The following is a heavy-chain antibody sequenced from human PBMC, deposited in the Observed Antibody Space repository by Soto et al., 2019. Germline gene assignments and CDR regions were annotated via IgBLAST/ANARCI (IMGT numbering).Heavy chain of an antibody. V-gene: IGHV3-7*01. Sequence: GGSLRLSCAASGFTFSSYWMSWVRQAPGKGLEWVANIKQDGSEKYYVDSVKGRFTISRDNAKNSLYLQMNSLRAEDTAVYYCARGSPYYDFWSGYCRYWGQGTLVTVSS. D-gene: IGHD3-3*01. CDR2: IKQDGSEK. J-gene: IGHJ4*02. CDR3: ARGSPYYDFWSGYCRY. CDR1: GFTFSSYW.